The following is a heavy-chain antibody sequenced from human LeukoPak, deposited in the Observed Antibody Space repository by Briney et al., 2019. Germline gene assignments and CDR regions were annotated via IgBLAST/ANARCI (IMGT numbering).Heavy chain of an antibody. CDR1: GGTFSSYA. CDR2: IIPIFGTP. D-gene: IGHD3-22*01. Sequence: SVKVSCKASGGTFSSYAINWVRQAPGQGLEWMGGIIPIFGTPNYAQKFQGRVTITADESTSTAYMELSSLRSEHTAVYYCARILYYYDSSGYYPGAFDIWGQGTMVTVSS. J-gene: IGHJ3*02. CDR3: ARILYYYDSSGYYPGAFDI. V-gene: IGHV1-69*13.